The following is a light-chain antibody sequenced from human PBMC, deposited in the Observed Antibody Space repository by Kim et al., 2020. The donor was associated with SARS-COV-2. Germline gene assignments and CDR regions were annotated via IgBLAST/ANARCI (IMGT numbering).Light chain of an antibody. V-gene: IGKV1-5*03. CDR2: KAS. CDR1: QSISSW. J-gene: IGKJ2*01. CDR3: QQYNSYPYT. Sequence: DIQMTQSPSTLSASVGDRVTITCRASQSISSWLAWYQQKPGKAPKLLIYKASSLESGVPSRFSGSGSGTEFTLTISRLQPDDFATYYCQQYNSYPYTLGRGTKLEI.